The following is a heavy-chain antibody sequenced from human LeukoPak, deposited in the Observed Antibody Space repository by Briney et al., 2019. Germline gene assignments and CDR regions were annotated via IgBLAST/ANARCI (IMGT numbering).Heavy chain of an antibody. Sequence: SQTLSLTCTVPGGSISSGGYYWSWIRQHPGKGLEWIGYIYYSGSTYYNPSLKSRVTISVDTSKNQFSLKLSSVTAADTAVYYCARDRHNNWFDPWGQGTLVTVSS. CDR2: IYYSGST. V-gene: IGHV4-31*03. CDR1: GGSISSGGYY. CDR3: ARDRHNNWFDP. J-gene: IGHJ5*02.